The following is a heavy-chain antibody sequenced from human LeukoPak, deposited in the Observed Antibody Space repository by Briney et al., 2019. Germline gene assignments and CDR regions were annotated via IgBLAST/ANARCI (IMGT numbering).Heavy chain of an antibody. CDR3: ARDGAIFDSSGYYFLW. D-gene: IGHD3-22*01. CDR1: GGTFSRSG. J-gene: IGHJ4*02. Sequence: SVTVSFKASGGTFSRSGISWVRQPPGQGLEWMGGIIPIFGTANYAQKFQGRVRITADESTSTAYLELTSMRSEDTAIYYCARDGAIFDSSGYYFLWWGQGTLVTVSS. V-gene: IGHV1-69*13. CDR2: IIPIFGTA.